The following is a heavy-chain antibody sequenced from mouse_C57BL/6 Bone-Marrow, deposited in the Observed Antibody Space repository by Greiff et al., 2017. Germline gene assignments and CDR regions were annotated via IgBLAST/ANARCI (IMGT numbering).Heavy chain of an antibody. CDR3: TTEGAGY. Sequence: EVQLQQSGAELVRPGASVKLSCTASGFNIKDDYMHWVKQRPEQGLEWIGWIDPENGDTEYASKFQGKATITADTSSNTAYLQLSSLTSDDTAVYYCTTEGAGYWGQGTTLTVSS. V-gene: IGHV14-4*01. D-gene: IGHD3-3*01. CDR1: GFNIKDDY. J-gene: IGHJ2*01. CDR2: IDPENGDT.